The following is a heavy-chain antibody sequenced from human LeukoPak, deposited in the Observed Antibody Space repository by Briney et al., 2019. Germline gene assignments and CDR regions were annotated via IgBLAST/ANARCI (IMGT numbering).Heavy chain of an antibody. V-gene: IGHV1-18*01. J-gene: IGHJ4*02. Sequence: ASVKVSCKASGYTFTSYGISWVRQAPGQGLEWMGWISAYNGNTNYAQKLQGRVTMTTDTSTSTAYMELRSLRSDDTAVYYCARHSDSSGWAGFDYFDYWGQGTLVTVSS. CDR2: ISAYNGNT. D-gene: IGHD6-19*01. CDR3: ARHSDSSGWAGFDYFDY. CDR1: GYTFTSYG.